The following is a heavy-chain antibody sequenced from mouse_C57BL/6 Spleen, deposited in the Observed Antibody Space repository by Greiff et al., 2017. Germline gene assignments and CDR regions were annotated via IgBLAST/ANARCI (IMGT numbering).Heavy chain of an antibody. D-gene: IGHD2-4*01. CDR2: INPNNGGT. CDR3: ARSDYDGAWFAY. CDR1: GYTFTDYN. V-gene: IGHV1-18*01. J-gene: IGHJ3*01. Sequence: EVQLQESGPELVKPGASVKIPCKASGYTFTDYNMDWVKQSHGKSLEWIGDINPNNGGTIYNQKFKGKATLTVDKSSSTAYMELRSLTSEDTAVYYCARSDYDGAWFAYWGQGTLVTVSA.